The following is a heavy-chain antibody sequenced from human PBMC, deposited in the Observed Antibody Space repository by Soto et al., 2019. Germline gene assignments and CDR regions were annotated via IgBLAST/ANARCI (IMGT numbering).Heavy chain of an antibody. CDR1: GYTLTELS. Sequence: ASVTVSCTVSGYTLTELSMHWVRQAPGKGLEWMGGFDPEDGETIYAQKFQGRVTMTEDTSTDTAYMELSSLRSEGTAVYYCATDWGDYADYYGMDVWGQGTTVTVSS. D-gene: IGHD3-16*01. J-gene: IGHJ6*02. CDR3: ATDWGDYADYYGMDV. V-gene: IGHV1-24*01. CDR2: FDPEDGET.